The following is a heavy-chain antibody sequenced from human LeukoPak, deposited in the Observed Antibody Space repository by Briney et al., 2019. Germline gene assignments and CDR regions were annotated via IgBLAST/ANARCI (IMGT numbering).Heavy chain of an antibody. Sequence: ASVKVSCKTSGGTFNNSAISWVRQAPGQGLEWMGGIIPIFGTANYAQKFQGRVTITADESTSTAYMELSSLRSEDTAVYYCARVRQYAARPYYYYYMDVWGKGTTVTVSS. CDR3: ARVRQYAARPYYYYYMDV. CDR2: IIPIFGTA. V-gene: IGHV1-69*13. J-gene: IGHJ6*03. CDR1: GGTFNNSA. D-gene: IGHD6-6*01.